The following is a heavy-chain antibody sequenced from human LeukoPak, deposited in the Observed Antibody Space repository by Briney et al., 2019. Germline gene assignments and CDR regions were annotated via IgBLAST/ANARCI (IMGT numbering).Heavy chain of an antibody. Sequence: PGGSLRLSCAASGSTFSSYAMHWVRQAPGKGLEYVSAISSNGGSTYYANSVKGRFIISRDNAKNTLYLQVGSLRTEDMAVYYCARVCYYDSSGYCWDYWGQGTLVTVSS. V-gene: IGHV3-64*01. J-gene: IGHJ4*02. CDR3: ARVCYYDSSGYCWDY. CDR1: GSTFSSYA. D-gene: IGHD3-22*01. CDR2: ISSNGGST.